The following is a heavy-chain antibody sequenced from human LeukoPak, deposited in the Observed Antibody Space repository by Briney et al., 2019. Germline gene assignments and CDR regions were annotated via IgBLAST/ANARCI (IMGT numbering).Heavy chain of an antibody. CDR1: GFTFTYYW. V-gene: IGHV3-7*05. D-gene: IGHD6-19*01. J-gene: IGHJ4*02. Sequence: PGGSLRLSCAASGFTFTYYWMTWVRQAPGKGLEWVANIKQDGSEKFYVDSVKGRFTISRDNAKNSLYLQMDSLTADDTAVYLCAREYPSISLAGSRRNYFDYWGQGTLVTVSS. CDR2: IKQDGSEK. CDR3: AREYPSISLAGSRRNYFDY.